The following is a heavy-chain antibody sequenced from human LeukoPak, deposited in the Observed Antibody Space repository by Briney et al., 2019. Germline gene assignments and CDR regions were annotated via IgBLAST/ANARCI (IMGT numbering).Heavy chain of an antibody. Sequence: GSLKLSCAASGFTFSGSAIHWVRQSSGKGLEWVGQIDKKDKGYATATAYAASVRGRFTISRDDSINTAYLQMKSLKTEDTALYYCTRDSGTYNWFDPWGQGTLVTVSS. V-gene: IGHV3-73*01. J-gene: IGHJ5*02. CDR2: IDKKDKGYATAT. CDR1: GFTFSGSA. CDR3: TRDSGTYNWFDP. D-gene: IGHD1-26*01.